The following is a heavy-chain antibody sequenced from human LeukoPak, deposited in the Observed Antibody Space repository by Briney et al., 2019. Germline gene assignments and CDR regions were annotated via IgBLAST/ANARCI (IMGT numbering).Heavy chain of an antibody. Sequence: GGSLRLSCAASGFTFSSYSMNWVRQAPGKGLEWVSSISSSSSYIYYADSVKGRLTISRDNAKNSLYLQMNSLRAEDTAVYYCARDRRAAAVDYYYYGMDVWGQGTTVTVSS. V-gene: IGHV3-21*01. CDR2: ISSSSSYI. CDR1: GFTFSSYS. J-gene: IGHJ6*02. D-gene: IGHD6-13*01. CDR3: ARDRRAAAVDYYYYGMDV.